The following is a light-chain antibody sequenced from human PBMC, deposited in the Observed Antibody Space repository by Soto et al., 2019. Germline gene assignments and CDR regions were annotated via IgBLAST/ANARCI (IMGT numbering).Light chain of an antibody. V-gene: IGKV1-13*02. Sequence: AIQLTQSPSSLSASVGDRVTITCRASQGISSALAWYQQKPGKAPKLLIYDASSLESGVPSRFSDSGSGTDFTLTISSLQPEDFATYYCQQFNSYLTFGGGTKVEIK. J-gene: IGKJ4*01. CDR2: DAS. CDR1: QGISSA. CDR3: QQFNSYLT.